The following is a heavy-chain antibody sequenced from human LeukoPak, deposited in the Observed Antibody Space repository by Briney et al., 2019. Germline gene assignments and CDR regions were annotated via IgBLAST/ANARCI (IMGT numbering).Heavy chain of an antibody. V-gene: IGHV3-73*01. CDR2: IRSKANSYAT. CDR3: AREWGELWFGEFDG. CDR1: GFTFSGSA. Sequence: GGSLRLSCAASGFTFSGSAMHWVRQASGKGLEWVGRIRSKANSYATAYAASGKGRFTISRDDSKNPAYLQMNSLRDEDTAVYYCAREWGELWFGEFDGWGQGTLVTVSS. J-gene: IGHJ5*02. D-gene: IGHD3-10*01.